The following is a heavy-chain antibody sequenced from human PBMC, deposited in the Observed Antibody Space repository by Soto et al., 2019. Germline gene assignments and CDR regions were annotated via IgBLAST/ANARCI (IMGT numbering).Heavy chain of an antibody. J-gene: IGHJ2*01. D-gene: IGHD6-13*01. Sequence: EEQLVESGGALVQPGGSLRLSCAASGFTFSGSDMHWVRQPIGKGLEWVSAIGTGGDTYYSDSVKGRFTISRENGKNSLYLQLNSLRDEDTAVYYCAREGRSSTWYDWYFDLWGRGTLVTVSS. V-gene: IGHV3-13*01. CDR1: GFTFSGSD. CDR3: AREGRSSTWYDWYFDL. CDR2: IGTGGDT.